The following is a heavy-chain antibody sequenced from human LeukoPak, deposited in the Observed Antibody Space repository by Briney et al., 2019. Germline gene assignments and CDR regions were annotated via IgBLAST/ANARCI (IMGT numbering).Heavy chain of an antibody. CDR1: GFTFSSYA. CDR3: ARERASSSWYRVASAFDI. CDR2: ISYDGSNK. D-gene: IGHD6-13*01. J-gene: IGHJ3*02. Sequence: GGSLRLSCAASGFTFSSYAMHWVRQAPGKGLEWVAVISYDGSNKYYADSVKGRFTISRGNSKNTLYLQMNSLRAEDTAVYYCARERASSSWYRVASAFDIWGQGTMVTVSS. V-gene: IGHV3-30-3*01.